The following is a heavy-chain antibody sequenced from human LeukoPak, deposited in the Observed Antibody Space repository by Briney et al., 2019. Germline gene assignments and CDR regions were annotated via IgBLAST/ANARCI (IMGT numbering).Heavy chain of an antibody. CDR3: ARDQGSGWYVPTAIEY. CDR1: GFTFSSYW. D-gene: IGHD6-19*01. J-gene: IGHJ4*02. V-gene: IGHV3-7*01. Sequence: GGSLRLSCVASGFTFSSYWISWVRQAPGKGLECVANMKQDGNEKFYVDSVKGRFTISRDNAKNSLYLQMNSLRAEDSAVYYCARDQGSGWYVPTAIEYWGQGTLVTVSS. CDR2: MKQDGNEK.